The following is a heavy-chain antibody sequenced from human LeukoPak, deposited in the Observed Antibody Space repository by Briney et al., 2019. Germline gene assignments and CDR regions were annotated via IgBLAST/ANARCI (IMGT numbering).Heavy chain of an antibody. CDR3: TKDSSGGYDSSGSFIN. D-gene: IGHD3-22*01. CDR1: GFNFDDYA. CDR2: ISYNSGTT. V-gene: IGHV3-9*01. Sequence: PGRSLRLSCAGSGFNFDDYAMHWVRQAPGKGLEWVSGISYNSGTTGYADSVRGRFTISRDNAKNSLYLQMNSLRAEDTALYYCTKDSSGGYDSSGSFINWGQGTLVTVSS. J-gene: IGHJ4*02.